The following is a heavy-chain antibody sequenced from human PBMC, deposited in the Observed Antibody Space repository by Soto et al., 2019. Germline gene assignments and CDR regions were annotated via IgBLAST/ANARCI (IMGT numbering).Heavy chain of an antibody. V-gene: IGHV1-46*01. CDR2: INPSGGGT. CDR1: GYTFTTHH. Sequence: QVQLVQSGADVKKPGASVKVSCKASGYTFTTHHMHWVRQAPGQGLEWMGIINPSGGGTNYAQKFQGRVTMTSDTSTSTVYMELSSLTIDDTAVYYCARVIVPTTVTTSNWFYPWGQGTLVTVSS. CDR3: ARVIVPTTVTTSNWFYP. J-gene: IGHJ5*02. D-gene: IGHD4-17*01.